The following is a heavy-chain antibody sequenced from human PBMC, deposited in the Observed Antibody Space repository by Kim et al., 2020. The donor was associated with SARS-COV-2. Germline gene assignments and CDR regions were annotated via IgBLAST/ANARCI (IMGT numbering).Heavy chain of an antibody. D-gene: IGHD2-8*02. CDR1: GFIFNNYA. Sequence: GGSLRLSCAASGFIFNNYAMSWVRQAPGKGLEWVSLINGGTYNTYYANSVRGRFTISRDDSKNTLFLQMSSLRVEDTAIYYCGKEVARDCTRGICHIENWGQGTQVTVSS. V-gene: IGHV3-23*01. CDR3: GKEVARDCTRGICHIEN. CDR2: INGGTYNT. J-gene: IGHJ4*02.